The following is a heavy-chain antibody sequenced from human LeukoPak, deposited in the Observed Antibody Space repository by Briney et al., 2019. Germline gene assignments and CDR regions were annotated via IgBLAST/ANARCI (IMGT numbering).Heavy chain of an antibody. CDR3: ARVAYCSSTSCYDLGYNWFDP. CDR1: GYTFTGYY. J-gene: IGHJ5*02. D-gene: IGHD2-2*01. Sequence: ASVKVSCKASGYTFTGYYMHWVRQAPGQGLEWMGWINPNSGGTNYAQKFQGRVTMPRDTSISTAYMELSRLRSDDTAVYYCARVAYCSSTSCYDLGYNWFDPWGQGTLVTVSS. V-gene: IGHV1-2*02. CDR2: INPNSGGT.